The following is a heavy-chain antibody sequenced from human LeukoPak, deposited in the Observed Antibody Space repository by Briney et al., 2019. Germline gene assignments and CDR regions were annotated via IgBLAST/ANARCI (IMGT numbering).Heavy chain of an antibody. CDR1: GYTFTGYY. Sequence: ASVTVSCKASGYTFTGYYMHWVRQAPGQGLEWMGWINPNSGSTNYAQKFQGRVTMTRDTSISTAYMELSRLRSDDTAVYYCARGHDYGDYGVRYWGQGTLVTVSS. V-gene: IGHV1-2*02. CDR2: INPNSGST. CDR3: ARGHDYGDYGVRY. J-gene: IGHJ4*02. D-gene: IGHD4-17*01.